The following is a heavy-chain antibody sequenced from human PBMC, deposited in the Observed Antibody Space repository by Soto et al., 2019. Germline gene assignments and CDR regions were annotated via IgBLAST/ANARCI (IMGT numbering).Heavy chain of an antibody. Sequence: SETLSLTCTVSRGSMSTYYWSWIRQPPGKGLECIGYIYYNGNTNYNPPLKSQVTIPVDTSKNQFTLNLNSVTAADTAVYYCEGHASQSYDYWSQGTFVPVSS. V-gene: IGHV4-59*08. CDR3: EGHASQSYDY. CDR1: RGSMSTYY. J-gene: IGHJ4*02. CDR2: IYYNGNT.